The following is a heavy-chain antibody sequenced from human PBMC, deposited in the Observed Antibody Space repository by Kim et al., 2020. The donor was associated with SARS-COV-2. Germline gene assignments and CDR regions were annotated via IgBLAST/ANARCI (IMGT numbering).Heavy chain of an antibody. CDR3: ARVEVYDSSGYCDY. CDR1: GGSISSGGYY. D-gene: IGHD3-22*01. CDR2: IYYSGST. J-gene: IGHJ4*02. V-gene: IGHV4-31*03. Sequence: TLSLTCTVSGGSISSGGYYWSWIRQHPGKGLEWIGYIYYSGSTYYNPSLKSRVTISVYTSKNQFSLKLSSVTAADTAVYYCARVEVYDSSGYCDYWGQGTLVTVSS.